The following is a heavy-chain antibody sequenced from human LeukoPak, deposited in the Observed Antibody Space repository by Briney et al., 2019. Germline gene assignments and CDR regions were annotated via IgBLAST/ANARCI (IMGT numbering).Heavy chain of an antibody. V-gene: IGHV4-39*01. Sequence: MPSETLSLTCTVSGDSISTSSYYWGWIRQPPGKGLEWLGSIYYSGSTYYNPSLKSRVTISVDTSKNQFSLNLYSVTAADTAVFYCARSYYYDYRQIDYWGQGTLVTVSS. CDR3: ARSYYYDYRQIDY. J-gene: IGHJ4*02. CDR2: IYYSGST. CDR1: GDSISTSSYY. D-gene: IGHD3-22*01.